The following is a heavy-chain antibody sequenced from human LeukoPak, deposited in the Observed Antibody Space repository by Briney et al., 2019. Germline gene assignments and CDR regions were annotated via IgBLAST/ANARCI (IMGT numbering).Heavy chain of an antibody. CDR2: IYYSGST. CDR3: VRDSAMTGVDY. D-gene: IGHD3-9*01. J-gene: IGHJ4*02. CDR1: GGSISSYY. V-gene: IGHV4-59*12. Sequence: SETLSLACTVSGGSISSYYWSWIRQPPGKGLEWIGYIYYSGSTNYNPSLKSRVTISVDTSKNQFSLQVNSVTPEDTAMYYCVRDSAMTGVDYWGQGTLVAVSS.